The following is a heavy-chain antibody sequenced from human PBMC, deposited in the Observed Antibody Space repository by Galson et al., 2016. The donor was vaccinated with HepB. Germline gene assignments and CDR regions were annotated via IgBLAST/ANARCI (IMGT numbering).Heavy chain of an antibody. CDR1: GLTLYA. D-gene: IGHD3-10*01. CDR3: VPMGRDYSGPSFPFNWFDP. J-gene: IGHJ5*02. V-gene: IGHV3-64D*06. CDR2: ISSNGAGT. Sequence: SLRLSCAASGLTLYAMHWVRQAPGQGLEFVSAISSNGAGTYYPDSVKGRFTVSRDNSKNTLYLQMSSLRPEDTAVYYCVPMGRDYSGPSFPFNWFDPWGQGTLVTVSS.